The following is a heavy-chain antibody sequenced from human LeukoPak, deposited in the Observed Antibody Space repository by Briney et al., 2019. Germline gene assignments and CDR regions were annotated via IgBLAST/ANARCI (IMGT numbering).Heavy chain of an antibody. CDR3: ATITGYSYGNDAFDI. V-gene: IGHV3-20*04. J-gene: IGHJ3*02. D-gene: IGHD5-18*01. CDR1: GFTFDDYG. Sequence: GGSLRLSCAASGFTFDDYGMSWVRQGPGEGLEWVPGINWNGGSTSYADSVKGRFTISRDNAKNTLYLQMNSLRAEDTAVYYCATITGYSYGNDAFDIWGQGTMVTVSS. CDR2: INWNGGST.